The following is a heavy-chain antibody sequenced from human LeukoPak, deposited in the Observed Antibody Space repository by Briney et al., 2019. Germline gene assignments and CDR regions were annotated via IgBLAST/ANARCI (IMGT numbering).Heavy chain of an antibody. J-gene: IGHJ4*02. D-gene: IGHD4-17*01. CDR1: GYTFTSYG. CDR2: ISAYNGDT. CDR3: ARDPDGDYDFDY. V-gene: IGHV1-18*01. Sequence: EASVRVSCKASGYTFTSYGISWVRQPPGQGLEWMRWISAYNGDTNYAQKFQGRVTMTTDTATSTAYMELRSLRSDDTAEYYCARDPDGDYDFDYWGQGTLVTVSS.